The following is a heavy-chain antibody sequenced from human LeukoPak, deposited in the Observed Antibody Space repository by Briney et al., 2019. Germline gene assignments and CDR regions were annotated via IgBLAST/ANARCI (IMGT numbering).Heavy chain of an antibody. D-gene: IGHD4-17*01. J-gene: IGHJ4*02. CDR1: GFTFSNAW. CDR2: IKSKTDGGTT. CDR3: LLREGNYGVDY. V-gene: IGHV3-15*01. Sequence: PGGSLRLSCAASGFTFSNAWMSWVRQAPGKGLEWVGRIKSKTDGGTTDYAAPVKGRFTISRDDSKNTLYLQMNSLKTEDTAVYYCLLREGNYGVDYWGQGTLVTVSS.